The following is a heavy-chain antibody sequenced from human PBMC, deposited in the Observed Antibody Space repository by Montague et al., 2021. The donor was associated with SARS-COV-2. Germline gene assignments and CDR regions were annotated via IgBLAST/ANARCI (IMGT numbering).Heavy chain of an antibody. Sequence: SETLSLTCTVSGGSLFSGSYYWGWIRQPPGKGLEWIGSVYYNGNPNYNPSLKSRVTISLDTSKNQFSLNLDSVTAADTAVYYCVRPGGSESHWFDRWGRGTLVTVSS. D-gene: IGHD3-10*01. CDR2: VYYNGNP. CDR1: GGSLFSGSYY. CDR3: VRPGGSESHWFDR. V-gene: IGHV4-39*01. J-gene: IGHJ5*02.